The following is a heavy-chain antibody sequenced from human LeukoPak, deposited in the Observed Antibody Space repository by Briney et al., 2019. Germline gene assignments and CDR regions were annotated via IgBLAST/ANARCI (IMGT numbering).Heavy chain of an antibody. Sequence: GGSLRLSCAASGFTFSSYEMNWVRQAPGKGLEWVSYISSSGSTIYYADSVKGRFTISRDNAENSLYLQMNSLRAEDTAVYYCARDRGYSYGFDYWGQGTLVTVSS. J-gene: IGHJ4*02. V-gene: IGHV3-48*03. CDR2: ISSSGSTI. CDR3: ARDRGYSYGFDY. D-gene: IGHD5-18*01. CDR1: GFTFSSYE.